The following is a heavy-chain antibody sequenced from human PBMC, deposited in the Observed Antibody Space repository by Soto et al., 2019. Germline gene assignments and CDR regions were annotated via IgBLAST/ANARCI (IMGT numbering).Heavy chain of an antibody. J-gene: IGHJ4*02. CDR3: ARLVRYSYYFDY. V-gene: IGHV4-59*08. D-gene: IGHD1-20*01. Sequence: QVQLQESGPGLVKPSETLSLTCTVSGGSISSYYWSWIRQPPGKGLEWIGYIYYSGSTNYNPSLKSRVTISVDTSKNQFSLKLSSVTAADTAVYYYARLVRYSYYFDYWGQGTLVTVSS. CDR1: GGSISSYY. CDR2: IYYSGST.